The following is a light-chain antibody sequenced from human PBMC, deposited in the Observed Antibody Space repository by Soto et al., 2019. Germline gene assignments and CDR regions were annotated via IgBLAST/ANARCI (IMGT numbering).Light chain of an antibody. V-gene: IGLV3-21*02. CDR1: NIGTKN. CDR2: DDQ. CDR3: QVWENRGI. J-gene: IGLJ2*01. Sequence: SYELTQPPSLSVAPGQTARITCGGNNIGTKNVHWYQQQPGQAPVLVVYDDQDRPSGIPERFAGSNSGNTATLTISRVEAGDEADYYCQVWENRGIFGGGTQRTV.